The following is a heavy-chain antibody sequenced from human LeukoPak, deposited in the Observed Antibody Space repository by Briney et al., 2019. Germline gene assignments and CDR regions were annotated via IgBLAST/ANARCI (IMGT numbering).Heavy chain of an antibody. CDR3: ARDLSGSRNNWFDP. Sequence: PSETLSLTCTVSGGSIRSYYWSWIRQRAGKGLEGIGRIYTSGSTNYNPSLKRRVTMSVDTSKNQFSLKLSSVTAADTAVYYCARDLSGSRNNWFDPWGQGTLVTVSS. D-gene: IGHD3-9*01. V-gene: IGHV4-4*07. CDR2: IYTSGST. J-gene: IGHJ5*02. CDR1: GGSIRSYY.